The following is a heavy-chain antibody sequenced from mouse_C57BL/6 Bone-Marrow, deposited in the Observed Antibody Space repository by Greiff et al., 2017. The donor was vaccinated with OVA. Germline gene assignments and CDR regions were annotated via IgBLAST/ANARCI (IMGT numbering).Heavy chain of an antibody. Sequence: VKLMESGPGLVAPSQSLSITCTVSGFSLTSYGVDWVRQSPGKGLEWLGVIWGVGSTNYNSALKSRLSISKDNSKSQVFLKMNSLQTDDTAMYYCASGLGGYAMDYWGQGTSVTVSS. D-gene: IGHD3-3*01. V-gene: IGHV2-6*01. CDR1: GFSLTSYG. CDR2: IWGVGST. J-gene: IGHJ4*01. CDR3: ASGLGGYAMDY.